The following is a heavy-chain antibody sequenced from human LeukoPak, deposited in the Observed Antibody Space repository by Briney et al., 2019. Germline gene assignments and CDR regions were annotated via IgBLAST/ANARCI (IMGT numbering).Heavy chain of an antibody. CDR3: ARSISGYCSGGSCYGAYYHYGMDV. CDR2: ISYDGSNK. Sequence: GRSLRLSCAASGFTFSSYAMRWVRQAPGKGLEWVAVISYDGSNKYYADSVKGRFTISRDNSKNTLYLQMNSLRAEDTAVYYCARSISGYCSGGSCYGAYYHYGMDVWGQGTTVTVSS. CDR1: GFTFSSYA. J-gene: IGHJ6*02. V-gene: IGHV3-30-3*01. D-gene: IGHD2-15*01.